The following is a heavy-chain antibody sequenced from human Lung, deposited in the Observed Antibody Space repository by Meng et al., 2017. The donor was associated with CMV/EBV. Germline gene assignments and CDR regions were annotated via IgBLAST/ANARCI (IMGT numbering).Heavy chain of an antibody. CDR1: GYTFTGHF. V-gene: IGHV1-2*02. J-gene: IGHJ4*02. CDR2: IQPNTGVT. D-gene: IGHD1-20*01. CDR3: ARDDNWVQDY. Sequence: ASVKVSCKASGYTFTGHFMHWVRQARGQGLEWMGWIQPNTGVTNYARNFQGRVTMTRDTSISTVYMELGGLRSDDTAMYYCARDDNWVQDYWGQGTLVTVSS.